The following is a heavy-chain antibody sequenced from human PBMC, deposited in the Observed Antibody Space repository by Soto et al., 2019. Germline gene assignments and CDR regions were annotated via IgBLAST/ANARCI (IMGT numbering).Heavy chain of an antibody. CDR2: IYYSGST. CDR3: AWLITTGTDLFDY. Sequence: KSSETLSLTCTVSGGSISSGGYYWSWIRQHPGKGLEWIGYIYYSGSTYYNPSLKSRVTISVDTSKTQFSLKLSSVTAADTAVYYCAWLITTGTDLFDYWGQGTLVTVSS. J-gene: IGHJ4*02. V-gene: IGHV4-31*03. D-gene: IGHD1-1*01. CDR1: GGSISSGGYY.